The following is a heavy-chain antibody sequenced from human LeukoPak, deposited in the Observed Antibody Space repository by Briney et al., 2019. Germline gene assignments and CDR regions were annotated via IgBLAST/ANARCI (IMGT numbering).Heavy chain of an antibody. J-gene: IGHJ4*02. CDR3: ARDRDGYAYSFDY. D-gene: IGHD5-24*01. Sequence: ASETLSLTCTVSGGSITSGSYHWGWIRQSPGKGLEWIGNTYYTGSAYYRPSLQSRVSISVDTSKKEFSLKLTSVTAADTAVYYCARDRDGYAYSFDYWGQGILVTVSS. CDR2: TYYTGSA. V-gene: IGHV4-39*02. CDR1: GGSITSGSYH.